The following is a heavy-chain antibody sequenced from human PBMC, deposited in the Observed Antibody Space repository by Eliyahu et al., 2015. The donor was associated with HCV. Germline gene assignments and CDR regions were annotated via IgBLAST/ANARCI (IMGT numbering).Heavy chain of an antibody. V-gene: IGHV3-30*18. CDR1: GFTFSSYG. CDR3: AKDYYDSSGYRSFDY. D-gene: IGHD3-22*01. J-gene: IGHJ4*02. Sequence: QVQLVESGGGVVQPGRSLRLSCAASGFTFSSYGMHWVRPGPGTGGGGVAVISYDGSNKYYADSVKGRFTISRDNSKNTLYLQMNSLRAEDTAVYYCAKDYYDSSGYRSFDYWGQGTLVTVSS. CDR2: ISYDGSNK.